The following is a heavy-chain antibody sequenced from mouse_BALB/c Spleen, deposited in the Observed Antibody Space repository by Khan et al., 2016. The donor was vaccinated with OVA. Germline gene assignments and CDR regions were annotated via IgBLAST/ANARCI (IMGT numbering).Heavy chain of an antibody. D-gene: IGHD2-14*01. V-gene: IGHV2-2*01. J-gene: IGHJ3*01. CDR2: IRSAGKT. Sequence: QVQLKESGPGLVRPSQTLSITCTVSGFSLTTYGVHWVRQSPGKGLEWLGVIRSAGKTDYNAAFISRLSITKDNSKSQVFFKMNSLQAEDAAMYYCARNSYMYDFTYWGQGTLVTVS. CDR1: GFSLTTYG. CDR3: ARNSYMYDFTY.